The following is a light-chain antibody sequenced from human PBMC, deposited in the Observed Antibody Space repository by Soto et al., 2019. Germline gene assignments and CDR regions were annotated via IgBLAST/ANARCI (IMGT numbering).Light chain of an antibody. CDR3: QAYDDSLTAFV. CDR1: NSNLGAGYD. J-gene: IGLJ3*02. CDR2: GNR. V-gene: IGLV1-40*01. Sequence: QSALTQPPSVSGAPGQRVTISCTGNNSNLGAGYDVHWYQQLPGAAPKLVIFGNRNRPSGVPERFSGSKSGTSASLAITGLQAEHEADYYCQAYDDSLTAFVFGGGTKVTVL.